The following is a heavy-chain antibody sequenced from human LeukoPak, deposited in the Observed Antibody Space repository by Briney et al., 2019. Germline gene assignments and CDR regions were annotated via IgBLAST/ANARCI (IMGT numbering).Heavy chain of an antibody. V-gene: IGHV1-18*04. D-gene: IGHD2-2*02. CDR1: GYTFTSYG. J-gene: IGHJ6*04. CDR2: ISAYNGNT. CDR3: ARDRRRRYCSSTSCYKGPYGMDV. Sequence: ASVKVSCKASGYTFTSYGISWVRQAPGQGLEWMGWISAYNGNTNYAQKLQGRVTMTTDTSTRTAYMELRSLRSDDTAAYYCARDRRRRYCSSTSCYKGPYGMDVWGKGTTVTVSS.